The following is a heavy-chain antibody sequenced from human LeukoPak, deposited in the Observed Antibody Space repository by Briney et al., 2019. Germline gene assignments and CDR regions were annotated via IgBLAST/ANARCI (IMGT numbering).Heavy chain of an antibody. J-gene: IGHJ6*02. V-gene: IGHV3-7*03. Sequence: GGSLRLSCAASGFTFSSYWMNWARQAPGKGLEWVASINHNGNVNYYVDSVKGRFTISRDNAKNSLYLQMSNMRAEDTAVYFCARGGGLDVWGQGATVTVSS. CDR2: INHNGNVN. D-gene: IGHD3-16*01. CDR1: GFTFSSYW. CDR3: ARGGGLDV.